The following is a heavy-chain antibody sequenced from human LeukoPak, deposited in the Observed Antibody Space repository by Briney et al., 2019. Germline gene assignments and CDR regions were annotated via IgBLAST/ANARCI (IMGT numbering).Heavy chain of an antibody. Sequence: PSETLSLTCSVSGGSISSYYWSWIRQPPGKGLEWIGYIYYSGRTSYNPSLKSRVTISVDTSKNQFSLKLSSVTAADTAVYYCARGYGGIYYYYMDVWGKGTTVTVSS. CDR2: IYYSGRT. D-gene: IGHD3-16*01. CDR1: GGSISSYY. J-gene: IGHJ6*03. CDR3: ARGYGGIYYYYMDV. V-gene: IGHV4-59*12.